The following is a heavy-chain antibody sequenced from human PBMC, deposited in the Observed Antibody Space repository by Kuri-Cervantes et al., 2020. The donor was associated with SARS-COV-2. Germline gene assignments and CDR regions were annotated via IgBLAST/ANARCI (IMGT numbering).Heavy chain of an antibody. V-gene: IGHV3-7*01. J-gene: IGHJ4*02. CDR1: GFTFSSYW. Sequence: GESLKISCAASGFTFSSYWMSWVRQAPGKGLEWVANIKQDGSEKYYVDSVKGRFTISRDNAKNSLYLQMNSLRAEDTAVYYCARDADSSSWYAYWGQGALVTVSS. D-gene: IGHD3-22*01. CDR2: IKQDGSEK. CDR3: ARDADSSSWYAY.